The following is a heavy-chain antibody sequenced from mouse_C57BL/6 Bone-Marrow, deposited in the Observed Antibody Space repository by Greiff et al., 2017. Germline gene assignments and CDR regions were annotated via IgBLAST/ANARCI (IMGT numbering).Heavy chain of an antibody. J-gene: IGHJ3*01. CDR1: GFSLTSYG. D-gene: IGHD1-1*01. CDR2: IWSGGST. Sequence: VQLKESGPGLVQPSQSLSITCTVSGFSLTSYGVHWVRQSPGKGLEWLGVIWSGGSTDYNAAFISRLSISKDNSKSQVFFKMNSLQADDTAIYYCARNSDYYCSAWFAYWGQGTLVTVSA. V-gene: IGHV2-2*01. CDR3: ARNSDYYCSAWFAY.